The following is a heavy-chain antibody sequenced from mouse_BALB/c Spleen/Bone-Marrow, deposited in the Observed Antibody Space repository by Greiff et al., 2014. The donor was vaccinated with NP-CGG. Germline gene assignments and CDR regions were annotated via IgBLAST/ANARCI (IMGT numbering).Heavy chain of an antibody. CDR1: GYSFTGYN. CDR2: IDPSYGGT. V-gene: IGHV1-39*01. D-gene: IGHD2-3*01. Sequence: VQLKESGPELEKPGASVKISCKASGYSFTGYNVNWVKQSNGKSLEWIGNIDPSYGGTTYNQKFKGKATLTVDKSSSTAYMQLKSLTSEDSAVYYCARGHDGYRTWFAYWGQGTLVTVSA. CDR3: ARGHDGYRTWFAY. J-gene: IGHJ3*01.